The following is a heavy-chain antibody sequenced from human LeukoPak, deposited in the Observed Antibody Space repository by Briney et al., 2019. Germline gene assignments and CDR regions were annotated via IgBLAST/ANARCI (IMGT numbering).Heavy chain of an antibody. V-gene: IGHV1-69*01. D-gene: IGHD3-22*01. CDR1: VGTCSSYA. J-gene: IGHJ1*01. Sequence: SVKVSCKSSVGTCSSYAISWVRQAPGQGLEWMGGIIPIFGTANYAQKFQDRVTITADESTSTAYIELSSLRSEDTAVYYCEGVYYYDSSGYYSRSSDNDYFQHWGQGTLITVSS. CDR3: EGVYYYDSSGYYSRSSDNDYFQH. CDR2: IIPIFGTA.